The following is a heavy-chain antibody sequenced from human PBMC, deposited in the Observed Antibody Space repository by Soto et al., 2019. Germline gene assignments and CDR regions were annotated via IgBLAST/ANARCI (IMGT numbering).Heavy chain of an antibody. CDR1: GFTFSSYG. Sequence: PGGSLRLSCAASGFTFSSYGMHWVRQAPGKGLEWVAVIWHDGSNKYYADSVKGRFTISRDNAKNSLYLQMNSLRDEDTAVYYCARDPAVAATGYFQHWGQGTLVTVSS. V-gene: IGHV3-33*01. CDR3: ARDPAVAATGYFQH. J-gene: IGHJ1*01. D-gene: IGHD6-19*01. CDR2: IWHDGSNK.